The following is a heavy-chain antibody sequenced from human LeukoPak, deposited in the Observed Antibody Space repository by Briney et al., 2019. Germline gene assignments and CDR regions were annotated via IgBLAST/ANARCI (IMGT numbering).Heavy chain of an antibody. Sequence: PGGSLRLSCAASGFTFSSYSMNWVRQAPGKGLEWVSSISSSSSYIYYADSVKGRFTISRDNAKNSLYLQMNSLRAEDTAVYYCARDDYSNQGWFDPWGQGTLVTVYS. CDR3: ARDDYSNQGWFDP. D-gene: IGHD4-11*01. V-gene: IGHV3-21*01. CDR2: ISSSSSYI. CDR1: GFTFSSYS. J-gene: IGHJ5*02.